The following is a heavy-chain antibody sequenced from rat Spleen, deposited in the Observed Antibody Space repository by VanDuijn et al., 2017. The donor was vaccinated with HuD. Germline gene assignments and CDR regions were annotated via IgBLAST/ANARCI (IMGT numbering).Heavy chain of an antibody. CDR2: INYDGSSF. Sequence: EVQLVESGGGLVQPGRSLKLSCAASGFTFSHYGMAWVRQAPKKGLEWVAYINYDGSSFYCRDSVKGRFTISRDNAKSTLYLQMNSLRSEDTATYYCARPHNYRYVMDVWGQGASVTVSS. CDR1: GFTFSHYG. D-gene: IGHD1-10*01. CDR3: ARPHNYRYVMDV. V-gene: IGHV5-7*01. J-gene: IGHJ4*01.